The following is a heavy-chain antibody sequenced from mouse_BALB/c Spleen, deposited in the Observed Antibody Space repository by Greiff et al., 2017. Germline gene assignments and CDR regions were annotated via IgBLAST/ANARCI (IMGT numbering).Heavy chain of an antibody. CDR1: GFTFSSYA. Sequence: EVKLMESGGGLVKPGGSLKLSCAASGFTFSSYAMSWVRQSPEKRLEWVAEISSGGSYTYYPDTVTGRFTISRDNAKNTLYLEMSSLRSEDTAMYYCARDGDGSAYWGQGTLVTVSA. D-gene: IGHD3-3*01. J-gene: IGHJ3*01. CDR2: ISSGGSYT. V-gene: IGHV5-9-4*01. CDR3: ARDGDGSAY.